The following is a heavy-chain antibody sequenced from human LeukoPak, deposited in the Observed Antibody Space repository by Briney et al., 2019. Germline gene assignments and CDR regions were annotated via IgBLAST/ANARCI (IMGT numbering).Heavy chain of an antibody. CDR3: ARHKAERGSSGYDWGAFDI. CDR2: IYPDDSDT. J-gene: IGHJ3*02. D-gene: IGHD5-12*01. Sequence: GESLKISGKNSGYRFNNYWIGWVRQMPGKGLDWMGIIYPDDSDTRYSPSFQGQVTISADKSSSTAYLQWSSLKASDTAMYYCARHKAERGSSGYDWGAFDIWGQGTMVTVSS. V-gene: IGHV5-51*01. CDR1: GYRFNNYW.